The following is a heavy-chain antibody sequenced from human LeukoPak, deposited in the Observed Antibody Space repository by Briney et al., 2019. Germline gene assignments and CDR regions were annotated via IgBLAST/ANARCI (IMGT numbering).Heavy chain of an antibody. J-gene: IGHJ3*02. CDR1: GGSFSGYY. CDR3: ARDHILPGYYDILTGVVIEAFDI. CDR2: IYYSGST. Sequence: SETLSLTCAVYGGSFSGYYWSWIRQPPGKGLEWIGSIYYSGSTYYNPSLKSRVTISVDTSKNQFSLKLSSVTAADTAVYYCARDHILPGYYDILTGVVIEAFDIWGQGTMVTVSS. D-gene: IGHD3-9*01. V-gene: IGHV4-34*01.